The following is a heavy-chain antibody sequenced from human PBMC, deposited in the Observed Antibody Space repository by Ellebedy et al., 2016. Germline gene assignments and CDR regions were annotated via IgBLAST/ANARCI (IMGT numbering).Heavy chain of an antibody. D-gene: IGHD3-3*01. CDR1: GGSFSNYY. J-gene: IGHJ6*02. Sequence: SETLSLTCAVYGGSFSNYYWSWIRQPPGKGLEWIGEISLSGGTHYNPSLKSRVTISLDTSKNQFSLKLSSVTAADTAVYYCARVRYYDFWSGYTYGMDVWGQGTTVTVSS. CDR3: ARVRYYDFWSGYTYGMDV. V-gene: IGHV4-34*01. CDR2: ISLSGGT.